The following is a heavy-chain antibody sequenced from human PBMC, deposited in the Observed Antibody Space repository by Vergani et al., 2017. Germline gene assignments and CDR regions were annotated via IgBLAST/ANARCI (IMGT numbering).Heavy chain of an antibody. CDR2: ISYDGNKK. D-gene: IGHD1-1*01. CDR1: GFSFSDHY. CDR3: ARDFLTRVTTLDYYYMGV. V-gene: IGHV3-30*03. J-gene: IGHJ6*03. Sequence: QVQLVESGGGLVKPGGSLRLSCAASGFSFSDHYMTWIRQAPGKGLEWVSVISYDGNKKNYADSVKGRFTISRDNSKNTLYLEMNALRAEDTAVYYCARDFLTRVTTLDYYYMGVWGKRTTVTVSS.